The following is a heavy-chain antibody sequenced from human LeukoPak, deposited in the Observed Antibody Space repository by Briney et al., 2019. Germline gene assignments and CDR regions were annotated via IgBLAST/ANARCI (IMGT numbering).Heavy chain of an antibody. Sequence: SETLSLTCTVSGGSISSYYWGWIRQPAGKGLEWIGRIYTSGSTNYNPSLKSRVTMSVDTSKNQFSLKLSSVTAADTAVYYCARIRRLGYCSGGSCPGAFDIWGQGTMVTVSS. CDR2: IYTSGST. CDR3: ARIRRLGYCSGGSCPGAFDI. D-gene: IGHD2-15*01. CDR1: GGSISSYY. J-gene: IGHJ3*02. V-gene: IGHV4-4*07.